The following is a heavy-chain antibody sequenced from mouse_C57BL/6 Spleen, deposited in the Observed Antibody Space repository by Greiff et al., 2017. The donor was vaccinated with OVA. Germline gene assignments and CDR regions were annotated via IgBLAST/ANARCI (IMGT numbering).Heavy chain of an antibody. D-gene: IGHD1-1*01. V-gene: IGHV5-4*03. J-gene: IGHJ2*01. CDR1: GFTFSSYA. Sequence: EVMLVESGGGLVKPGGSLKLSCAASGFTFSSYAMSWVRQTPEKRLEWVATISDGGSYTYYPDNVKGRFTISRDNAKNNLYLQMSHLKSEDTAMYYCARTTVVASHYFDYWGQGTTLTVSS. CDR3: ARTTVVASHYFDY. CDR2: ISDGGSYT.